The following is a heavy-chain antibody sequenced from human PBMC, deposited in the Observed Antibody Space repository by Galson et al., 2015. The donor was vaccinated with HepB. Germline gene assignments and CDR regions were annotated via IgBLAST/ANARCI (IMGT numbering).Heavy chain of an antibody. J-gene: IGHJ6*02. CDR2: INAGNGNT. Sequence: SVKVSCKASGYTFTSYAMHWVRQAPGQRLEWMGWINAGNGNTKYSQKFQGRVTITRDTSASTAYMELSSLRPEDTAVYYCARRPALEWRANYYGMDVWGQGTTVTVSS. CDR3: ARRPALEWRANYYGMDV. V-gene: IGHV1-3*01. CDR1: GYTFTSYA. D-gene: IGHD3-3*01.